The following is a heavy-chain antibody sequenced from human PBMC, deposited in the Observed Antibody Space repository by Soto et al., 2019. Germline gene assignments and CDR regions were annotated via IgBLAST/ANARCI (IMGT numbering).Heavy chain of an antibody. CDR2: MNIGGSAI. Sequence: PVGSLRLSCAASVFTFSDYYMSCIRQSPGRWLEWVSYMNIGGSAIYYADSVKGRFTISRDNAKSSLYLQMNSLRAEDTAVYYCARLSDVEVQYWGQGTLVIVSS. V-gene: IGHV3-11*01. CDR3: ARLSDVEVQY. J-gene: IGHJ4*02. CDR1: VFTFSDYY. D-gene: IGHD2-2*01.